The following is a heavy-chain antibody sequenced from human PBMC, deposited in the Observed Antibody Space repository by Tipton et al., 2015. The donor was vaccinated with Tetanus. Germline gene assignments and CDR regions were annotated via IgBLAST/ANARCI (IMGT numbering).Heavy chain of an antibody. CDR3: ARANYDFPKKGPFDS. CDR1: GGSITKDY. V-gene: IGHV4-59*01. J-gene: IGHJ4*02. CDR2: ISHSGSP. D-gene: IGHD3-3*01. Sequence: TLSLTCNVSGGSITKDYWSWIRQSPGKTLEWIGYISHSGSPNYNPSLKSRATVSVDTSKNQFSLKLTSVTAADTAVYYCARANYDFPKKGPFDSWGQGTLVIVSS.